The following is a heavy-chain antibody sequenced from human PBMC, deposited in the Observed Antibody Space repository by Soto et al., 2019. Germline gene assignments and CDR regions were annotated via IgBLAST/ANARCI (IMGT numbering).Heavy chain of an antibody. CDR2: INPSGGST. CDR3: AREEIQLWFRDWYFDL. D-gene: IGHD5-18*01. V-gene: IGHV1-46*01. CDR1: GYTFTSYY. J-gene: IGHJ2*01. Sequence: ASVKVSCKASGYTFTSYYMHWVRQAPGQGLEWMGIINPSGGSTSYAQKFQGRVTMTRDTSTSTVYMELSSLRSEDTAVYYCAREEIQLWFRDWYFDLWGRGTLVTSPQ.